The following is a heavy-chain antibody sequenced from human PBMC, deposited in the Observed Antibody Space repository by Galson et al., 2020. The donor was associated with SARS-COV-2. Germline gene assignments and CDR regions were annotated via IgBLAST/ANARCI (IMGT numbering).Heavy chain of an antibody. J-gene: IGHJ4*02. Sequence: GGSLRLSCAASAFTFSNYVMHWVRQAPGKGPAWVGAISSDGSNSFYADSLKGRFTISRDNSKSTLYLQMNSLRAEDTAVYYCARGGEWELPYYFDYWGQGTLVTVSS. CDR2: ISSDGSNS. V-gene: IGHV3-30*04. CDR1: AFTFSNYV. D-gene: IGHD1-26*01. CDR3: ARGGEWELPYYFDY.